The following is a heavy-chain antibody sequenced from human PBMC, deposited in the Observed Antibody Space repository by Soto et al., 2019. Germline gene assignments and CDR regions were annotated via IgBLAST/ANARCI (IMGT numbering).Heavy chain of an antibody. D-gene: IGHD4-17*01. CDR3: AKPLTPVTRPRSFDG. V-gene: IGHV3-23*01. Sequence: VQLLESGGGLAQPGGSLRLSCAASGFTFSNYGMTWVRQAPGKGLQWVSAISPGGGATYYAVSVKGRFTISRDNSKSTLFLQMDSLRVEDTAVYYCAKPLTPVTRPRSFDGWGQGPLVAVSS. CDR1: GFTFSNYG. CDR2: ISPGGGAT. J-gene: IGHJ4*02.